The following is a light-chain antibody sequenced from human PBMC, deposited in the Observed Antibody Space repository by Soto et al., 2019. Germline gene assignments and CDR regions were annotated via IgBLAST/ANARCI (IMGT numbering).Light chain of an antibody. Sequence: EIVLTQSPGTLSFSPGERSNLSCRASQSVSSSYLAWYQQKPGQAPRLLIYGASSRATGIPDRFSGSGSGTDFTLTISRLEPEDFAVYYCQQYGSSPRTFGQGTKVDI. CDR3: QQYGSSPRT. J-gene: IGKJ1*01. V-gene: IGKV3-20*01. CDR1: QSVSSSY. CDR2: GAS.